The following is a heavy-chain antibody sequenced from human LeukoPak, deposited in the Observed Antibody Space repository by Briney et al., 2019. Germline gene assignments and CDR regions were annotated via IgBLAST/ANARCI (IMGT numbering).Heavy chain of an antibody. Sequence: PSETLSLTCTVSGGSISSSSYYWGWIRQPPGKGLEWIGSIYYSGSTYYNPSLKSRVTISVDTSKNQFSLKLSSVTAADRAVYYCARRGRGVATQGFDYWGQGTLVTVSS. CDR1: GGSISSSSYY. V-gene: IGHV4-39*01. CDR2: IYYSGST. J-gene: IGHJ4*02. D-gene: IGHD5-12*01. CDR3: ARRGRGVATQGFDY.